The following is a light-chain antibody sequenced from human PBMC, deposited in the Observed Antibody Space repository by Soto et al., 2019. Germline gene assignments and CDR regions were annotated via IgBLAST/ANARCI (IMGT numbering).Light chain of an antibody. V-gene: IGLV2-23*01. CDR2: EGS. CDR3: CSYERGSNYV. J-gene: IGLJ1*01. CDR1: SSDVGNYNL. Sequence: QSVLTQPASVSGSPGQSITISCTGTSSDVGNYNLVSWYQQHPGKAPKLMIYEGSKRPSGVSNRFSGSKSDNTASLTISGLQAEEEAHYYCCSYERGSNYVVGTGTKVTVL.